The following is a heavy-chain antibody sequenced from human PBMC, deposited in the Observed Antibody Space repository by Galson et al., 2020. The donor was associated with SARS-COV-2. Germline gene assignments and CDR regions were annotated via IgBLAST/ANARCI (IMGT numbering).Heavy chain of an antibody. D-gene: IGHD3-22*01. CDR1: GFTFSDYY. Sequence: GESLKISCAASGFTFSDYYMSWIRQAPGKGLEWVSYISSSGSTIYYADSVKGRFTISRDNAKNSLYLQMNSLRAEDTAVYYCARREYDSSGYVDACVIWGQGTMVTVSS. J-gene: IGHJ3*02. V-gene: IGHV3-11*04. CDR2: ISSSGSTI. CDR3: ARREYDSSGYVDACVI.